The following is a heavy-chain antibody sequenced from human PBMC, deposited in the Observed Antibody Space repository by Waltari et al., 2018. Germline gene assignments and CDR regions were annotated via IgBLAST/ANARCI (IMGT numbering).Heavy chain of an antibody. CDR3: ARGGQWKFDY. D-gene: IGHD6-19*01. CDR2: INNSGST. Sequence: QVQLQQWGAGLLKPSETLSLTCVVYGGSFSGYYWSWIRQSPGKGLEWIGEINNSGSTNYSPSLESRVTISVDTSKNQLSLKVSSVTAADTAVYYCARGGQWKFDYWGQGTLVTVSS. V-gene: IGHV4-34*01. CDR1: GGSFSGYY. J-gene: IGHJ4*02.